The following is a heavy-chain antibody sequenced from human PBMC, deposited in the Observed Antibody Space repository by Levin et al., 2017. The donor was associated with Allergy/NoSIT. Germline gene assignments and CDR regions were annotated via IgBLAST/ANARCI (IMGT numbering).Heavy chain of an antibody. J-gene: IGHJ1*01. Sequence: SLKISCAASGFTFDDYAMHWVRQAPGKGLEWVSGISWNSGSIGYADSVKGRFTISRDNAKNSLYLQMNSLRAEDTALYYCAKDHIAAAGRPYFQHWGQGTLVTVSS. CDR1: GFTFDDYA. V-gene: IGHV3-9*01. CDR2: ISWNSGSI. CDR3: AKDHIAAAGRPYFQH. D-gene: IGHD6-13*01.